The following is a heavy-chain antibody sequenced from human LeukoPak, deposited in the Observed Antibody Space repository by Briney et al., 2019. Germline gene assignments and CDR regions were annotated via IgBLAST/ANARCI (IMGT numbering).Heavy chain of an antibody. D-gene: IGHD3-3*01. CDR2: IIPILGIA. CDR1: GGTFSSYA. CDR3: ARDQSGGVVITD. Sequence: SVKVSCKASGGTFSSYAISWVRQAPGQGLEWMGRIIPILGIANYAQKFQGRVTITADKSTSTAYMELSSLRSEDTAVYYCARDQSGGVVITDWGQGTLVTVSS. V-gene: IGHV1-69*04. J-gene: IGHJ4*02.